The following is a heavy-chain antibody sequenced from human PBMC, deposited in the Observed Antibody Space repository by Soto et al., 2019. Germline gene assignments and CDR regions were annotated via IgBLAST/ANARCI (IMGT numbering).Heavy chain of an antibody. V-gene: IGHV4-30-2*01. Sequence: LSLSCAVSGGSISSGGYSGSWIRQPPGKGLEWIGYIYHSGSPYYNPSLKSRVTISVDRSKNQFSLKLSSVTAADTAVYYCARVPSPWGQGTLVTVSS. CDR3: ARVPSP. J-gene: IGHJ5*02. CDR1: GGSISSGGYS. CDR2: IYHSGSP.